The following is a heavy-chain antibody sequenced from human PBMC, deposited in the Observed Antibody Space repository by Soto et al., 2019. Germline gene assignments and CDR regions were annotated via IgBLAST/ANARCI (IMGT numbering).Heavy chain of an antibody. D-gene: IGHD3-22*01. J-gene: IGHJ1*01. CDR2: IYWDDDK. CDR1: GFSLSTSGVG. V-gene: IGHV2-5*02. CDR3: AHTRAIVVIVAEDEYFQH. Sequence: SGPTREPTQTLTLTCTFSGFSLSTSGVGVGWIRQPPGKGLEWLALIYWDDDKRYSPSLKSRLTITKDTSKNQVVLTMTNVDPADTATYYCAHTRAIVVIVAEDEYFQHWGQGTQVTVSS.